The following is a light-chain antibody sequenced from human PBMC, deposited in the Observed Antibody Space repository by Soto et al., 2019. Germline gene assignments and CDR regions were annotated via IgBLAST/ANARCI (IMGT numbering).Light chain of an antibody. CDR1: RLGNKY. Sequence: SYELTQPPSVSVSPGQTASITCSGDRLGNKYAPWYQQKPGQSPELVIYQHTKRPSGIPERFSGSNSGNTATLTISGTQAMDEADYYCQAWDSNTVVFGGGTKLTVL. CDR3: QAWDSNTVV. J-gene: IGLJ3*02. V-gene: IGLV3-1*01. CDR2: QHT.